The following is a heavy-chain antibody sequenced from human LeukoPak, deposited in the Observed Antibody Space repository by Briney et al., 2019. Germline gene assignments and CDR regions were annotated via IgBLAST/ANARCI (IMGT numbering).Heavy chain of an antibody. CDR3: ARLAGYRPFDY. CDR1: GGSFSGYY. Sequence: SETLSLTCAVYGGSFSGYYWSWIRQPPGKGLEWIGEINHSGSTNYNPSLKSRVTISVDTSKNQFSLKLSSVTAADTAVYYCARLAGYRPFDYWGQGTLVTVPS. CDR2: INHSGST. J-gene: IGHJ4*02. V-gene: IGHV4-34*01. D-gene: IGHD6-13*01.